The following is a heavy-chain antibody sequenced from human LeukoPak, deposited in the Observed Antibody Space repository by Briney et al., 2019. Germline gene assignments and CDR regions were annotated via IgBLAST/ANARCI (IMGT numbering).Heavy chain of an antibody. Sequence: ASVKVSCKASGGTFTSYGISWVRQAPGQGLEWMGWINTYNGDTKYTQKFQGRVTMTTDTSTSTAYMELRSLRSDDTAVYYCARNPREDYGGLSLFDYWGQGTLVTVSS. CDR1: GGTFTSYG. CDR2: INTYNGDT. J-gene: IGHJ4*02. D-gene: IGHD4-23*01. CDR3: ARNPREDYGGLSLFDY. V-gene: IGHV1-18*01.